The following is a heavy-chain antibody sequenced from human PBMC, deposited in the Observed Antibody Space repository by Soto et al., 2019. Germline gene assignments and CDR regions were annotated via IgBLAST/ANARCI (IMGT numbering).Heavy chain of an antibody. Sequence: SETLSLTCTVSGGSISSYYWSWIRQPPGKGLEWIGYIYYSGSTNYNPSLKSRVTISVDTSKNQFSLKLSSVTAADTAVYYCARAGYSSGWYEKVYYYYGMDVWGQGTTVTVSS. V-gene: IGHV4-59*01. J-gene: IGHJ6*02. CDR3: ARAGYSSGWYEKVYYYYGMDV. CDR1: GGSISSYY. D-gene: IGHD6-19*01. CDR2: IYYSGST.